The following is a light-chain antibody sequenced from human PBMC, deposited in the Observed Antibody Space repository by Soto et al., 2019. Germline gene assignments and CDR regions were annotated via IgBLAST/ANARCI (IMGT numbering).Light chain of an antibody. CDR2: DVS. Sequence: QSALTQPASVSGSPGQSITISCTGTSSDVGGYNFVSWYQQHPGKAPKLMIYDVSYRPSGVSNRFSGSKSGNTASLTNSGLQAEDEADYYCSSYTSSTTLVVFGGGTKVTVL. CDR3: SSYTSSTTLVV. CDR1: SSDVGGYNF. J-gene: IGLJ2*01. V-gene: IGLV2-14*01.